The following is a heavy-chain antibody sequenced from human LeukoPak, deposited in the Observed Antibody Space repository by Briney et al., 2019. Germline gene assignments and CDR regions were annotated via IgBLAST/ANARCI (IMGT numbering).Heavy chain of an antibody. CDR2: INHGGST. V-gene: IGHV4-34*01. CDR1: GGSLSGYY. CDR3: ARGISLKYSRGGKPNNWFDP. Sequence: SETLSLTCAVYGGSLSGYYWSWIRQSPGKGLEWIGEINHGGSTNYNPSLKSRVTMSVDTSKNQFSLKLSSVTAADMAVYYCARGISLKYSRGGKPNNWFDPWGQGTLVTVSS. J-gene: IGHJ5*02. D-gene: IGHD6-6*01.